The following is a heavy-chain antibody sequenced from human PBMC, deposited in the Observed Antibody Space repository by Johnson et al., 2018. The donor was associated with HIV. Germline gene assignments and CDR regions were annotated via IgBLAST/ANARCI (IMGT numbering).Heavy chain of an antibody. D-gene: IGHD1-26*01. J-gene: IGHJ3*02. Sequence: EVQLVESGGGLVQPGGSLRLSCAASGFTVSRNYMSWVRQAPGKGLEWVSVIYSDGSTYYADSVKGRFTISRDTSKNTLYLQMGSLRAEDMAVYYCAREGLIVGATLGAFDIWGQGTMVTVSS. V-gene: IGHV3-66*02. CDR1: GFTVSRNY. CDR3: AREGLIVGATLGAFDI. CDR2: IYSDGST.